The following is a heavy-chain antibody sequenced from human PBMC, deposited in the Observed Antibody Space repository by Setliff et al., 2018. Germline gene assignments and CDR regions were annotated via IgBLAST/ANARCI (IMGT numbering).Heavy chain of an antibody. J-gene: IGHJ4*02. Sequence: GASVKVSCKAFGYTFAKYGTSWVRQAPGQGLEWMGWISGYNGYTVYAQKLQGRVTLTTDTSTGTAYMEVRGLRSDDTAQYYCVRDRAAIVVGPPTAAIPFDRWGQGTLVTVSS. CDR1: GYTFAKYG. CDR2: ISGYNGYT. V-gene: IGHV1-18*01. D-gene: IGHD2-2*01. CDR3: VRDRAAIVVGPPTAAIPFDR.